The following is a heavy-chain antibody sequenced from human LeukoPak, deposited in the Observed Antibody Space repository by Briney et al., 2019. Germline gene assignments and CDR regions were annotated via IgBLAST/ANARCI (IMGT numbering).Heavy chain of an antibody. CDR3: ARLGAAADPDAFDI. D-gene: IGHD6-13*01. CDR2: IYTSGST. V-gene: IGHV4-4*07. J-gene: IGHJ3*02. CDR1: GGSISSYY. Sequence: SETLSLTCTVSGGSISSYYWSWIRQPAGKGLEWIGRIYTSGSTNYNPSLKSRVTISVDTSKNQFSLKLSSVTAADTAVYYCARLGAAADPDAFDIWGQGTMVTVSS.